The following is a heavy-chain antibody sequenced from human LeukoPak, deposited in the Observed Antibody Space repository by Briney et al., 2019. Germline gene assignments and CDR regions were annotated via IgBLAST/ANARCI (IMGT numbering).Heavy chain of an antibody. CDR3: ARDRHCVNGVCHSPPGMDV. J-gene: IGHJ6*02. V-gene: IGHV3-33*01. CDR2: IWFDKNQ. CDR1: GFILNDYG. Sequence: GGSLRLSCAASGFILNDYGMHWVRQAPGKGLEWVADIWFDKNQHFADSVKGRFAISRDNSKNTVYLQINSLRAEDTAVYYCARDRHCVNGVCHSPPGMDVWGQGTAVTVSS. D-gene: IGHD2-8*01.